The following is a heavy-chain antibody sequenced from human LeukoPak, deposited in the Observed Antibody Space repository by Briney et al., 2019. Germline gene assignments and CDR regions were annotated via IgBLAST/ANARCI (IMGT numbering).Heavy chain of an antibody. D-gene: IGHD2-15*01. Sequence: ASVKVSCKASGYIFTDYYMHWVRQAPGQGLEWLGWINPNSGDTNYAQKFQGWVTMSRDTSISTVYMELGRLRSDDTAGYYCARITQCSADSCLKNLDHWGQGTLVTVSS. V-gene: IGHV1-2*04. J-gene: IGHJ4*02. CDR2: INPNSGDT. CDR3: ARITQCSADSCLKNLDH. CDR1: GYIFTDYY.